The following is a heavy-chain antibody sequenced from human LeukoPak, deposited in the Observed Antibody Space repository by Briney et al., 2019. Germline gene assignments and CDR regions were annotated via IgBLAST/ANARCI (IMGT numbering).Heavy chain of an antibody. J-gene: IGHJ4*02. V-gene: IGHV3-11*01. CDR3: ARGSAIFGH. D-gene: IGHD3-3*02. CDR1: GFTFSDYY. CDR2: ISTSSTTI. Sequence: GGSLRLSCAASGFTFSDYYMSWIRQAPGKGLEWVSYISTSSTTIYYVDSVKGRFTISRDNAENSLFLQMNSLRAEDTAVYYCARGSAIFGHWGPGTLVTVSS.